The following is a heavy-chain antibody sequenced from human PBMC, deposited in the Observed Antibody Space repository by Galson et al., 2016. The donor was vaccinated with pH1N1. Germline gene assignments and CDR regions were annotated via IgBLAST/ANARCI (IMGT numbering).Heavy chain of an antibody. Sequence: ETLSLTCAVSGGSITSYYWWSWVRQAPGKGLEWIGEISHTGKANYNPSLGSRVSMSVDKSDNQISLKLTSVTAADTAVYYCATEPDWSVDVWGRGTTVIVSS. CDR3: ATEPDWSVDV. D-gene: IGHD1-1*01. V-gene: IGHV4-4*02. J-gene: IGHJ6*02. CDR1: GGSITSYYW. CDR2: ISHTGKA.